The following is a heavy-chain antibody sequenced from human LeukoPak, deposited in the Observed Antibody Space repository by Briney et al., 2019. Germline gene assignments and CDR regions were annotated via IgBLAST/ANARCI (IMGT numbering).Heavy chain of an antibody. D-gene: IGHD3-22*01. CDR3: AKASDFDSSVFLIDVFDF. CDR1: GYTFSTFH. V-gene: IGHV3-23*01. J-gene: IGHJ4*02. CDR2: FRGSGGTT. Sequence: GGSLRLSCAASGYTFSTFHMSWVRQAPGKGVQGVSTFRGSGGTTLFADSVKGRFSISRDNSNNQVFLQMKSLRVEDTAVYYCAKASDFDSSVFLIDVFDFWGQGLLV.